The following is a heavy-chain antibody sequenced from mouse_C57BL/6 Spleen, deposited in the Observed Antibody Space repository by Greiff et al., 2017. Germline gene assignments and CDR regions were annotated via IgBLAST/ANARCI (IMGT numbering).Heavy chain of an antibody. CDR1: GYTFTSYG. V-gene: IGHV1-81*01. J-gene: IGHJ2*01. CDR2: IYPRSGNT. CDR3: AREAYYSNYPLDY. Sequence: QVQLKESGAELARPGASVKLSCKASGYTFTSYGISWVKQRTGQGLEWIGEIYPRSGNTYYNEKFKGKATLTADKSSSTAYMELRSLTSEDSAVYFCAREAYYSNYPLDYWGQGTTLTVSS. D-gene: IGHD2-5*01.